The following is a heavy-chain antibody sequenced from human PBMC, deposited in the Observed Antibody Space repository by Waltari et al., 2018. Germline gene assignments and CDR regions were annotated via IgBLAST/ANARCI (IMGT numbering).Heavy chain of an antibody. CDR1: GFTFSSYS. V-gene: IGHV3-48*01. CDR3: VRGGLYYYGSVGGFDY. J-gene: IGHJ4*02. D-gene: IGHD3-10*01. CDR2: ISSSSSTI. Sequence: EVQLVESGGGLVQPGGSLRLSCAASGFTFSSYSMNWVRQAPGKGLEWVSYISSSSSTIYYADSVKGRFTISRDNAKNSLYLQMNSLRAEDTAVYYCVRGGLYYYGSVGGFDYWGQGTLVTVSS.